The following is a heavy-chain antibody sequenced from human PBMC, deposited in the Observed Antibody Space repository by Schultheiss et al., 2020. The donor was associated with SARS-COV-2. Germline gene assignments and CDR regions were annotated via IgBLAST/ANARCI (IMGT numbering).Heavy chain of an antibody. D-gene: IGHD6-19*01. CDR2: ISWNRSSI. J-gene: IGHJ3*02. V-gene: IGHV3-9*01. CDR3: AAGGAGDAFDI. CDR1: GFSFDDYA. Sequence: GGSLRLSCAASGFSFDDYAMHWVRQAPGKGLEWVSGISWNRSSIGYADSVKGRFTISRDNAKNSLYLQMNSLRAEDTAVYYCAAGGAGDAFDIWGQGTMVTVSS.